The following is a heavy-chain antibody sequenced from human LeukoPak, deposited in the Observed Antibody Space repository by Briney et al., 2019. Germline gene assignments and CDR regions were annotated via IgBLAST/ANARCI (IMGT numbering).Heavy chain of an antibody. D-gene: IGHD3-22*01. V-gene: IGHV4-30-4*01. CDR2: IYYSGST. CDR3: ARVRRGAFYYDSSGYYYAEYFDY. J-gene: IGHJ4*02. Sequence: PSETLSLTCTVSGGSISSGDYYWSWIRQPPGKGLEWIGYIYYSGSTYYHPSLKSRVTISVDTSKNQFSLKLSSVTAADTAVYYCARVRRGAFYYDSSGYYYAEYFDYWGQGTLVTVSS. CDR1: GGSISSGDYY.